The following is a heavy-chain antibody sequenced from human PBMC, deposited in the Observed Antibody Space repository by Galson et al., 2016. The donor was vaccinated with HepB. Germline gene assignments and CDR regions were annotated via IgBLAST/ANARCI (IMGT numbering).Heavy chain of an antibody. D-gene: IGHD1-7*01. J-gene: IGHJ5*02. CDR3: ARQNYRYNWFDP. CDR2: VYYDGTT. CDR1: GGPISSSSFY. Sequence: SETLSLTCGVSGGPISSSSFYWAWIRQPPGKGLEWIGAVYYDGTTSYRPSLKSRVSISLDTPGNQFSLELSSVTAADTAMYFCARQNYRYNWFDPWGQGILVTVSS. V-gene: IGHV4-39*01.